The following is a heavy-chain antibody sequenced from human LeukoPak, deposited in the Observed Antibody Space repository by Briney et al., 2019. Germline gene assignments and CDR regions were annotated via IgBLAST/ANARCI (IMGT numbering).Heavy chain of an antibody. CDR1: GFTFSSYS. J-gene: IGHJ6*03. CDR2: ISSSSSYI. D-gene: IGHD3-10*02. CDR3: AKCWNYYYYYMDV. V-gene: IGHV3-21*01. Sequence: KAGGSLRLSCAASGFTFSSYSMNWVRQAPGKGLEWVSSISSSSSYIYYADSVKGRFTISRDNAKNSLYLQMNSLRAEDTAVYYCAKCWNYYYYYMDVWGKGTTVTVSS.